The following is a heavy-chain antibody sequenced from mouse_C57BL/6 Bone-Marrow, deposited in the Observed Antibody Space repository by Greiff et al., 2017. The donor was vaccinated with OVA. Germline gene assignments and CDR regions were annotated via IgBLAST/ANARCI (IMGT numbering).Heavy chain of an antibody. V-gene: IGHV1-85*01. CDR3: ARLGYWYFDV. Sequence: VVEPGASVKLSCKASGYTFTGYDINWVKQRPGQGLEWLGWIYPRDGSTKYNEKFTGKATLTVDTSSSTAYMELHSLTSEDSAVYFCARLGYWYFDVWGTGTTVTVSS. CDR1: GYTFTGYD. J-gene: IGHJ1*03. CDR2: IYPRDGST.